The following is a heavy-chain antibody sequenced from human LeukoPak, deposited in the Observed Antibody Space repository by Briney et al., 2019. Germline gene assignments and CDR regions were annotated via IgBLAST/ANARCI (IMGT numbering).Heavy chain of an antibody. CDR2: IYYRVTS. V-gene: IGHV4-59*12. D-gene: IGHD5-18*01. CDR3: ARGRAGRGYSYVIYYYYYMDV. Sequence: SETLSLTCTVSGDSISTYYWSWIRQPPGKGLEWIGYIYYRVTSDYNPSLKSRVTISVDTSKNQFSLKLSSVTAADTAVYYCARGRAGRGYSYVIYYYYYMDVWGKGTTVTVSS. CDR1: GDSISTYY. J-gene: IGHJ6*03.